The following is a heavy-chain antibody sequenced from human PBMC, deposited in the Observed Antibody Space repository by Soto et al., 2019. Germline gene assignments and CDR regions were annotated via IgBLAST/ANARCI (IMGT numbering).Heavy chain of an antibody. V-gene: IGHV3-33*01. CDR1: GFTFSSYG. Sequence: PGGSLRLSCAASGFTFSSYGMHWVRQAPGKGLEWVAVIWYDGSNKYYADSVKGRFTISRDNSKNTLYLQMNSLRAEDTAVYYCARGEVRRDGYNYYYYYGMAVWGQGTTVTVSS. D-gene: IGHD5-12*01. CDR3: ARGEVRRDGYNYYYYYGMAV. J-gene: IGHJ6*02. CDR2: IWYDGSNK.